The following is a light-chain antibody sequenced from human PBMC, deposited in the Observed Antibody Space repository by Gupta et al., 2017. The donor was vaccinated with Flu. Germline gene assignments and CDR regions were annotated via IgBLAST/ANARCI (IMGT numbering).Light chain of an antibody. Sequence: GTLSLSPGERATLSCRASQSVSSSYLAWYQQKPGQAPRLLIYGASSRATGIPDRFSGSGSGTDFTLTISRLEPEDFAVYYCQQDCSSSYTFGPGTKMEIK. CDR3: QQDCSSSYT. V-gene: IGKV3-20*01. CDR2: GAS. J-gene: IGKJ2*01. CDR1: QSVSSSY.